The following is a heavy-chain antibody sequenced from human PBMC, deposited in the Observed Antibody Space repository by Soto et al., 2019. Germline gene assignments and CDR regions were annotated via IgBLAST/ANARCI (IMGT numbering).Heavy chain of an antibody. CDR2: ISSSGGTT. V-gene: IGHV3-23*01. Sequence: GGSLRLSCVGSEFTFSNYAMNWVRQAPGEGPEWVSLISSSGGTTYYADSVKGRFSISRDNSKNTLYLQMNSLRVEDTAIYYCAKDIQGRGATTGDDAFDIWGQGTMVTVSS. CDR1: EFTFSNYA. D-gene: IGHD1-1*01. CDR3: AKDIQGRGATTGDDAFDI. J-gene: IGHJ3*02.